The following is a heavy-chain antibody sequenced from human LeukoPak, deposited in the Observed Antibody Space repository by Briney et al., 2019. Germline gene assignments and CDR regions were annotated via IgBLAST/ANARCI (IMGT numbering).Heavy chain of an antibody. D-gene: IGHD4-23*01. CDR3: ARDPYGGNSFDY. J-gene: IGHJ4*02. Sequence: SETLSLTCTVSGGSISSGGYYWSWIRQHPGKGLEWIGYIYYSGSTYYNPSLKSRVTISVDTSKNQFSLKLSSVTAADTAVHYCARDPYGGNSFDYWGQGTLVTVSS. CDR1: GGSISSGGYY. CDR2: IYYSGST. V-gene: IGHV4-31*03.